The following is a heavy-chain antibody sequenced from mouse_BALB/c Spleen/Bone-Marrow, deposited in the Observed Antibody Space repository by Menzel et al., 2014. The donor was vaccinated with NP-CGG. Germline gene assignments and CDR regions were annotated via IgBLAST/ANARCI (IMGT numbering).Heavy chain of an antibody. V-gene: IGHV5-6*01. CDR3: ARQTDYDYDGYFDY. Sequence: EVQRVESGGDLVKPGGSLKLSCAASGFTFSSYGMSWVRQTPDKRLEWVATISSGGSYTYYPDSVKGRFTISRDNAKNTLYLQMSSLKSEDTAMYYCARQTDYDYDGYFDYWGQGTTLTVSS. J-gene: IGHJ2*01. D-gene: IGHD2-4*01. CDR1: GFTFSSYG. CDR2: ISSGGSYT.